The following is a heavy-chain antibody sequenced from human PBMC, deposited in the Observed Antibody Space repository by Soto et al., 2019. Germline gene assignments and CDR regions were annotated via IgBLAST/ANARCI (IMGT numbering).Heavy chain of an antibody. CDR2: IFYSGST. D-gene: IGHD4-17*01. CDR1: GGSITSGGYY. J-gene: IGHJ4*02. Sequence: QVQLQESGPGLVKPSQTLSLTCTVSGGSITSGGYYWSWIRQHPGKVLEWIGYIFYSGSTYYNPSLKSRVTISADTSKNQFSLKLSSVTAADTAVYYCARKATVTTCFDYWGQGTLVTVSS. CDR3: ARKATVTTCFDY. V-gene: IGHV4-31*03.